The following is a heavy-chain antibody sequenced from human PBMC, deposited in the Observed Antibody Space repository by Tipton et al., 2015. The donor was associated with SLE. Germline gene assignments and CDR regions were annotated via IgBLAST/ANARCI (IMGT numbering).Heavy chain of an antibody. J-gene: IGHJ4*02. CDR2: IYYRGIT. CDR3: ARSPLSGYGGYDFYSFDY. V-gene: IGHV4-39*07. Sequence: TLSLTCTVSGDSITSSSHYWGWIRQPPGKRLEWIGSIYYRGITYSTPSLKSRVTISLHTARIQFSLKLYSVTAADTAMYYCARSPLSGYGGYDFYSFDYWGQGALVTVSS. CDR1: GDSITSSSHY. D-gene: IGHD5-12*01.